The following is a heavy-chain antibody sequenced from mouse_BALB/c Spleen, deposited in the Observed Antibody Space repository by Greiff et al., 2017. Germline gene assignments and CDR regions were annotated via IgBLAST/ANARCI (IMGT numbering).Heavy chain of an antibody. CDR1: GYTFTSYV. V-gene: IGHV1-14*01. Sequence: EVQLQQSGPELVKPGASVKMSCKASGYTFTSYVMHWVKQKPGQGLEWIGYINPYNDGTKYNEKFKGKATLTSDKSSSTAYMELSSLTSEDSAVYYCARKGYYYGSSSYYFDYWGQGTTLTVSS. J-gene: IGHJ2*01. CDR3: ARKGYYYGSSSYYFDY. D-gene: IGHD1-1*01. CDR2: INPYNDGT.